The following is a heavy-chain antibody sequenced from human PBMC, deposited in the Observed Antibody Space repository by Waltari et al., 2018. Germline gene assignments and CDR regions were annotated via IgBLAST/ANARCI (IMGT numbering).Heavy chain of an antibody. CDR3: ARGSPDMSAAGPDY. Sequence: EVQLAESGGGLVRPGGSLRLSCAASAFSLRRSWLNWVRQAPGKGLEWVTNIEQDGREKYYVDSVKGRFTISRDNSKNSVYLQMNSLRAEDTAVYYCARGSPDMSAAGPDYWGQGTLVVVSS. D-gene: IGHD6-13*01. V-gene: IGHV3-7*03. J-gene: IGHJ4*02. CDR2: IEQDGREK. CDR1: AFSLRRSW.